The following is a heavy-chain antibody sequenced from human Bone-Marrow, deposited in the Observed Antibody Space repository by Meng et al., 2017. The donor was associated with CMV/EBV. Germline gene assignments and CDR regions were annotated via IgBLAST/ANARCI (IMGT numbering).Heavy chain of an antibody. J-gene: IGHJ3*02. V-gene: IGHV3-30-3*01. CDR1: GFTFSSYA. Sequence: GESLKISCVASGFTFSSYAMHWIRLSPGKALEWVAVISFDGTIKYYADSVKGRFTISRDNAKNSLYLQMNSLRAEDTAVYYCARGGGYCSSTSCYDAFDIWGQGTMVTVSS. CDR2: ISFDGTIK. CDR3: ARGGGYCSSTSCYDAFDI. D-gene: IGHD2-2*01.